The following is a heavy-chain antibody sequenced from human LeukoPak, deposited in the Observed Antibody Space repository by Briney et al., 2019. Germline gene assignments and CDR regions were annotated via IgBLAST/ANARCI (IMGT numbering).Heavy chain of an antibody. J-gene: IGHJ4*02. D-gene: IGHD3-22*01. CDR3: ARGRYDSRIFDY. V-gene: IGHV3-48*03. CDR1: GFTFSSFE. Sequence: GGSLRLSCAASGFTFSSFEMNWVRQAPGRGLEWLSHISTSGGTKYYADSVKGRFTISRDNAENSVYLQMSGLTAEDTGLYYCARGRYDSRIFDYWGQGTLVTVSS. CDR2: ISTSGGTK.